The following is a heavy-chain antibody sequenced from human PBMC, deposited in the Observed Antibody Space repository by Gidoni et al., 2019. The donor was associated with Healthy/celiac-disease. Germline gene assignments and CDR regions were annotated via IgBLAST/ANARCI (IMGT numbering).Heavy chain of an antibody. J-gene: IGHJ4*02. V-gene: IGHV4-34*01. CDR2: INHSGST. Sequence: QVQLQQWGAGLLKPSETLSLTCAVYGGSFSGYYWVWIRQPPGKGLEWIGEINHSGSTNYNPSLKSRVTISVDTSKNQFSLKLSSVTAADTAVYYCARGNYYDSSGYQLDYWGQGTLVTVSS. CDR1: GGSFSGYY. D-gene: IGHD3-22*01. CDR3: ARGNYYDSSGYQLDY.